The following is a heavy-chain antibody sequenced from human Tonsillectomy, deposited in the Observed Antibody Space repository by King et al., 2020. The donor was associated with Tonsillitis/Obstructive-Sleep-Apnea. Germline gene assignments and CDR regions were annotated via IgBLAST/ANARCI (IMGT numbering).Heavy chain of an antibody. V-gene: IGHV3-30*04. CDR1: GFTFHSYA. Sequence: VQLVESGGGVVQPGRSLGLSCAATGFTFHSYAMHWVRPAPGKGLEWVAVLLFDGGNVRYADSGRGRLTISRDNSKKTVHLQMNSLRAEDTAVYYCWRDGCSSTSGHEYYRYYMDGWGKGTTVTVSS. J-gene: IGHJ6*03. CDR3: WRDGCSSTSGHEYYRYYMDG. D-gene: IGHD2-2*01. CDR2: LLFDGGNV.